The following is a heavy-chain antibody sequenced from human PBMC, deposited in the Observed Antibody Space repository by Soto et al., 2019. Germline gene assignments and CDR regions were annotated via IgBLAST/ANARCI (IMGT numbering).Heavy chain of an antibody. CDR2: ISGSGGST. D-gene: IGHD6-19*01. Sequence: GGSLRLSCAASGFTFSSYAMSWVRQAPGKGLEWVSAISGSGGSTYYADSVKGRFTISRDNSKNTLYLQMNSPRAEDTAVYYCAKDSLRTQWLVPFFLSYFDYWGQGTLVTVSS. V-gene: IGHV3-23*01. CDR3: AKDSLRTQWLVPFFLSYFDY. J-gene: IGHJ4*02. CDR1: GFTFSSYA.